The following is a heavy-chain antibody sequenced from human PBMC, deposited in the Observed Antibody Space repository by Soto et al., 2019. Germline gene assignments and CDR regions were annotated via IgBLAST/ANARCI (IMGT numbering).Heavy chain of an antibody. CDR1: GGSFSGYY. D-gene: IGHD3-10*01. Sequence: SETLSLTCAVYGGSFSGYYWSWIRQPPGKGLEWIGEINHSGSTNYNPSLKSRVTISVDTSKNQFSLKLSSVTAADTAVYYCARGVGTMVRLDWFDPWGQGTLVTVSS. J-gene: IGHJ5*02. V-gene: IGHV4-34*01. CDR2: INHSGST. CDR3: ARGVGTMVRLDWFDP.